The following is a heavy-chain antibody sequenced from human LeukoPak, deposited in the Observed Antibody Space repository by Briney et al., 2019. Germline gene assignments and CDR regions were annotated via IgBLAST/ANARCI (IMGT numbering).Heavy chain of an antibody. CDR1: GYTLTELS. Sequence: ASVKVSCKVSGYTLTELSMHWVRQAPGKGLEWMGGFDPEDGETIYAQKFQGRVTITADESTSTAYMELSSLRSEDTAVYYCARDRMGIAAAGRGPHNWFDPWGQGTLVTVSS. J-gene: IGHJ5*02. CDR2: FDPEDGET. CDR3: ARDRMGIAAAGRGPHNWFDP. V-gene: IGHV1-24*01. D-gene: IGHD6-13*01.